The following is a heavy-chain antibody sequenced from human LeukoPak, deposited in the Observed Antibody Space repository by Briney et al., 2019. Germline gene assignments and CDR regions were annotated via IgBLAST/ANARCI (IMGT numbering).Heavy chain of an antibody. CDR2: ISSSSSYI. D-gene: IGHD4-23*01. V-gene: IGHV3-21*01. CDR1: GFTFSGYS. CDR3: ARARTVVTADAFDI. Sequence: GGSLRLSCAASGFTFSGYSMNWVRQAPGKGLEWVSSISSSSSYIYYADSVKGRFTISRDNAKNSLYLQMNSLRAEDTAVYYCARARTVVTADAFDIWGQGTMVTVSS. J-gene: IGHJ3*02.